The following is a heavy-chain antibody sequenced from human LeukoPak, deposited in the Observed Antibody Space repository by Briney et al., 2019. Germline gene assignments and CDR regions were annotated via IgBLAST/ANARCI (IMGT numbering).Heavy chain of an antibody. Sequence: PGRSLRLSCAASGLTFSSYGMHWVRQAPGKGLEWVAVISYDGTIRNYADSVKGRFTISRDNSKNTLYLQMNSLTAEDTALYYCARAGPYDAFDIWGQGTMVTVSS. CDR3: ARAGPYDAFDI. D-gene: IGHD1-14*01. J-gene: IGHJ3*02. CDR1: GLTFSSYG. CDR2: ISYDGTIR. V-gene: IGHV3-30*03.